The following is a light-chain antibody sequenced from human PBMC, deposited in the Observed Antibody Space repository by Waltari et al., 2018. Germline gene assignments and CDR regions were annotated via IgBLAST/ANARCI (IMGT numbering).Light chain of an antibody. V-gene: IGKV3-20*01. CDR3: QQYDGIVLT. J-gene: IGKJ4*01. CDR1: QSVSNNY. CDR2: GAS. Sequence: EIVLTQSPGTLSLSPGERATLSCRASQSVSNNYLNWYQQKPGQAPRLLIHGASSRATGIVDRFSGSGSGTDFTLTISRLEPEDFAVYYCQQYDGIVLTFGGGTRVEI.